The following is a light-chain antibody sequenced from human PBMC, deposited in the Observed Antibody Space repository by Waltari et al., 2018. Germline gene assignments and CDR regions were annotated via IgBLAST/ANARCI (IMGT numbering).Light chain of an antibody. CDR2: KAS. Sequence: DNQMTQSPSTLSASIGDRVTIPCRASQSISNLLAWYQQKPGKAPKLLIYKASSLESGVPSRFSGSGSGTEFTLTISSLQPDDFATYYCQQYNTYPLTFGGGTKVEIK. V-gene: IGKV1-5*03. CDR1: QSISNL. J-gene: IGKJ4*01. CDR3: QQYNTYPLT.